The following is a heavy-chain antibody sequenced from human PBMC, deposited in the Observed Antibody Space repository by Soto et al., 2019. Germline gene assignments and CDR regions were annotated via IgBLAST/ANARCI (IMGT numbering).Heavy chain of an antibody. Sequence: QVQLVESGGGVVQPRRSLRLSCAASGFTFSVYGMHWVRQAPGKGLEWVAVIWNDGSNKYYGDSVKGRFTISRDNYKNTLYLYMNSLRADDTAVYYCARAVGPFDYWGQGTLVTVSS. CDR3: ARAVGPFDY. D-gene: IGHD3-16*01. CDR1: GFTFSVYG. CDR2: IWNDGSNK. J-gene: IGHJ4*02. V-gene: IGHV3-33*01.